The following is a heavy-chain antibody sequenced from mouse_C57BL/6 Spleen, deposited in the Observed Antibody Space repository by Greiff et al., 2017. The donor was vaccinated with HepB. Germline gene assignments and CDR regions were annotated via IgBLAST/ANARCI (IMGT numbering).Heavy chain of an antibody. J-gene: IGHJ2*01. CDR2: ISSGGSYT. CDR1: GFTFSSYG. V-gene: IGHV5-6*01. D-gene: IGHD3-1*01. Sequence: EVKLMDSGGDLVKPGGSLKLSCAASGFTFSSYGMSWVRQTPDKRLEWVATISSGGSYTYYPDSVKGRFTISRDNAKNTLYLQMSSLKSEDTAMYYCARSTALDYWGQGTTLTVSS. CDR3: ARSTALDY.